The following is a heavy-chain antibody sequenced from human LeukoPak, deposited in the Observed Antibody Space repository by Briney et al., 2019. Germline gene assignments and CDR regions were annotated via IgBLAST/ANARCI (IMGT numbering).Heavy chain of an antibody. CDR1: GFIFSSYA. Sequence: GGSLRLSCAASGFIFSSYAMHWVRQAPRKGLEWVAVISYDRSNKYYADSVKGRFAISRDNSKNTLYLQMNSLRGEDTAVYHCASGYCSSTSCFPDYWGQGTLVTVSS. CDR2: ISYDRSNK. J-gene: IGHJ4*02. D-gene: IGHD2-2*03. CDR3: ASGYCSSTSCFPDY. V-gene: IGHV3-30*09.